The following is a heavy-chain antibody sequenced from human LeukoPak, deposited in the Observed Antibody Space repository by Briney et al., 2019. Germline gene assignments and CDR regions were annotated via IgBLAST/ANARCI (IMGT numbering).Heavy chain of an antibody. CDR1: GFTFSNYA. Sequence: GGSLRLSCAASGFTFSNYAMSWVRQAPGRGLEWVSAISGSSGLTYYADSVKGRFTISRDNSKNTLYLQMNSLRAEDTAVYYCTRGPGYHDSSYLDYWGQGTLVTVSS. V-gene: IGHV3-23*01. CDR3: TRGPGYHDSSYLDY. CDR2: ISGSSGLT. J-gene: IGHJ4*02. D-gene: IGHD3-22*01.